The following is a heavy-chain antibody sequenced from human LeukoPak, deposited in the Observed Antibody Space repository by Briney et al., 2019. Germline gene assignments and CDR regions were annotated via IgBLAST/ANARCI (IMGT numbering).Heavy chain of an antibody. CDR3: ARLPVVRTFDY. V-gene: IGHV3-30-3*01. D-gene: IGHD4-23*01. CDR2: ISYDGSNK. Sequence: GGSLRLSCAASGFTFSSYAMHWVRQAPGKGLEWVAVISYDGSNKYYADSVKGRFTISRDNSKNTLYLQMNSLRAEDTAVYYCARLPVVRTFDYWGQGTLVTVSS. CDR1: GFTFSSYA. J-gene: IGHJ4*02.